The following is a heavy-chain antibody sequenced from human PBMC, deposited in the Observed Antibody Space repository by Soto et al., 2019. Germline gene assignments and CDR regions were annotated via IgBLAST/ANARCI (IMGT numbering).Heavy chain of an antibody. CDR1: GFTFSSYA. V-gene: IGHV3-23*01. J-gene: IGHJ1*01. CDR2: ISGSGGST. CDR3: AYILRYCSGGSCYSEYFQH. Sequence: GGSLRLSCAASGFTFSSYAMSWVRQAPGEGLEWVSAISGSGGSTCYADSVKGRFTISRDNSKNTLYLQMNSLRAEDTAVYYCAYILRYCSGGSCYSEYFQHWGQGTLVTVSS. D-gene: IGHD2-15*01.